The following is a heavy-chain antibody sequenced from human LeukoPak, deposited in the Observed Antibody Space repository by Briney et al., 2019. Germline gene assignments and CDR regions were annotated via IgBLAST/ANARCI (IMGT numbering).Heavy chain of an antibody. D-gene: IGHD4-23*01. Sequence: GGSQRLSCAASGFTFSSYAMSWVRQAPGKGLEWVSGISGSDGSTYYADSVKGRFTISRDNSKNTLYLQMNSLRAEDTAVYYCARAGNTRFDYWGQGTLVTVSS. J-gene: IGHJ4*02. CDR3: ARAGNTRFDY. CDR1: GFTFSSYA. CDR2: ISGSDGST. V-gene: IGHV3-23*01.